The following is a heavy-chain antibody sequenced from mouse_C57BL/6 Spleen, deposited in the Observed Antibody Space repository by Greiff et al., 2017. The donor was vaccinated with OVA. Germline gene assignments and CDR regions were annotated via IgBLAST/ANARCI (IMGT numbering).Heavy chain of an antibody. CDR3: ARNNDFDD. CDR2: IDPSDSYT. Sequence: VQLQQSGAELVKPGASVKLSCKASGYTFTSYWMQWVKQRPGQGLEWIGEIDPSDSYTNYNQKFKGKATLTVDTSSSTAYMQLSSLTSEDSAVYYCARNNDFDDWGQGTTLTVSS. V-gene: IGHV1-50*01. CDR1: GYTFTSYW. J-gene: IGHJ2*01.